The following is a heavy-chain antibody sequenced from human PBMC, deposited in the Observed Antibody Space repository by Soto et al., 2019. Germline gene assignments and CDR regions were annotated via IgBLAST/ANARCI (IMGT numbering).Heavy chain of an antibody. CDR1: GGSISSGDYY. V-gene: IGHV4-30-4*01. J-gene: IGHJ6*02. D-gene: IGHD4-17*01. CDR2: IYYSGST. CDR3: QATVTTFVMDV. Sequence: SETLSLTCTVSGGSISSGDYYWSWIRQPPGKGLEWIGYIYYSGSTYYNPSLKSRVTISVDTSKNQFSLKLSSVTAADTAVYYCQATVTTFVMDVWGQGTTVTVSS.